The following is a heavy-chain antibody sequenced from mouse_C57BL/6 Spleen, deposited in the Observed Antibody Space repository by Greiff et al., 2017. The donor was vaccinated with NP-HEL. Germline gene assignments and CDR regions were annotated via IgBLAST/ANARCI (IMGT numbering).Heavy chain of an antibody. V-gene: IGHV1-53*01. CDR3: ARGEYEGYSNFDY. CDR1: GYTFTSYW. D-gene: IGHD2-5*01. Sequence: QVQLQQPGTELVKPGASVKLSCKASGYTFTSYWMHWVKQRPGQGLEWIGNINTSNGGTNYNEKFKSKAKLTVDKSSSTAYLQLSSLTSEDSAVYYCARGEYEGYSNFDYWGQGTTLTVSS. J-gene: IGHJ2*01. CDR2: INTSNGGT.